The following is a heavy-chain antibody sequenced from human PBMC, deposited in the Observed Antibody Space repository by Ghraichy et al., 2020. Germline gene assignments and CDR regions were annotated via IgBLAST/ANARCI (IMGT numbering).Heavy chain of an antibody. J-gene: IGHJ3*02. V-gene: IGHV1-18*01. CDR3: ARDSQFSQAFNAFDI. CDR2: ISAYNGNT. CDR1: GYTFTSYG. Sequence: ASVKVSCKASGYTFTSYGISWVRQAPGQGLEWMGWISAYNGNTNYAQKLQGRVTMTTDTSTSTAYMELRSLRSDDTAVYYCARDSQFSQAFNAFDIWGQGTMVTVSS.